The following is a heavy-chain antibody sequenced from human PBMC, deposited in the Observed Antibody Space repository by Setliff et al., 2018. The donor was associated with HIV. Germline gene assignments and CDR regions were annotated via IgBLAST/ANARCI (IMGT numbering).Heavy chain of an antibody. CDR2: INPGDSDT. CDR3: TTHGGSTWLHS. Sequence: GESLKISCKGFAYGLTSYWIGWVRQMPGKGLGWMGIINPGDSDTRYSPSFQGQVTFSVDKSISTAYLHWSSLKVSDTAMYYCTTHGGSTWLHSWGQGTLVTVS. CDR1: AYGLTSYW. J-gene: IGHJ5*01. V-gene: IGHV5-51*01. D-gene: IGHD3-10*01.